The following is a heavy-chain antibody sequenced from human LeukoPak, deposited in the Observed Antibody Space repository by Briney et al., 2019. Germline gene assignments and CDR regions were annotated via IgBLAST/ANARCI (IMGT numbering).Heavy chain of an antibody. CDR2: ISAYNGNT. Sequence: ASVKVSRKASGYTFTSYGISWVRQAPGQGLEWMGWISAYNGNTNYAQKLQGRVTMTTDTSTSTAYMELRSLRSDDTAVYYCARDITSGSHLSGDLLIPGNTFDYWGQGTLVTVSS. J-gene: IGHJ4*02. CDR3: ARDITSGSHLSGDLLIPGNTFDY. D-gene: IGHD2-8*01. V-gene: IGHV1-18*01. CDR1: GYTFTSYG.